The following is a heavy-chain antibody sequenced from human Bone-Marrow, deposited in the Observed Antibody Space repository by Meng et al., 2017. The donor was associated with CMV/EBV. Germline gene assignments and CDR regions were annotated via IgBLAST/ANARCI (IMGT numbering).Heavy chain of an antibody. D-gene: IGHD3-9*01. Sequence: GESLKISCAASGFTFSSYEMNWVRQAPGKGLEWVSYISSSGSTIYYADSVKGRFTISRDNAKNSLYLQMNSLRAEDTAVYYCARGYFDWLLKPSNYFDYWGQRKLVPVSS. CDR3: ARGYFDWLLKPSNYFDY. CDR2: ISSSGSTI. CDR1: GFTFSSYE. J-gene: IGHJ4*02. V-gene: IGHV3-48*03.